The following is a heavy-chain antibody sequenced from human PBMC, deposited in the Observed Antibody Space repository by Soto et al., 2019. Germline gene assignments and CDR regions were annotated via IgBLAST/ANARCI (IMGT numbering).Heavy chain of an antibody. J-gene: IGHJ6*02. D-gene: IGHD2-2*01. Sequence: SVKVSCKASGGTFTTYAISWVRQAPGQGLEWMGGIIPIFGIANYAQKFQGRVTITADESTITAYMELSSLTSEDTAVYYCATLYCSSTSCYSGYYYYGMDVWGQGTTVTVSS. CDR1: GGTFTTYA. V-gene: IGHV1-69*13. CDR2: IIPIFGIA. CDR3: ATLYCSSTSCYSGYYYYGMDV.